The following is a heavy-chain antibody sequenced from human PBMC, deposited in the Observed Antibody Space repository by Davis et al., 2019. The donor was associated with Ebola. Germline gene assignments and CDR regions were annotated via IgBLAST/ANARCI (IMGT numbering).Heavy chain of an antibody. V-gene: IGHV3-49*04. D-gene: IGHD1-26*01. CDR3: TREFGGSYDY. Sequence: GESLKISCAASGSILSGSSLHWVRQAPGKGLEWVGFIRSKAYGGTTEYAASVKGRFTISRDDSKSIAYLQMNNLKTDDTAFYYCTREFGGSYDYWGQGTLVTVSS. CDR1: GSILSGSS. CDR2: IRSKAYGGTT. J-gene: IGHJ4*02.